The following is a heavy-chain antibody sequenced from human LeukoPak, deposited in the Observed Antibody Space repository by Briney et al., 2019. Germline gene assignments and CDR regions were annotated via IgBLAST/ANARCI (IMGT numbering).Heavy chain of an antibody. J-gene: IGHJ4*02. CDR2: IHYSGST. Sequence: PSETLSLTCTVSGGSISSYYWSWIRQPPGKGLEWIGYIHYSGSTNYNPSLKSRVTLSVDTSKNQSSLKLSSVTAADTAVYYCARGDGYNKRYYLDYWGQGTLVTVSS. V-gene: IGHV4-59*01. D-gene: IGHD5-24*01. CDR3: ARGDGYNKRYYLDY. CDR1: GGSISSYY.